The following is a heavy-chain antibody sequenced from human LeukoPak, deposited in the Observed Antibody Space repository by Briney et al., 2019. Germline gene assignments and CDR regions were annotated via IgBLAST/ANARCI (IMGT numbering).Heavy chain of an antibody. V-gene: IGHV4-38-2*02. CDR3: ARGTPYYYYYYMDV. Sequence: SETLSLTCTVSGYSISSGYYWGWIRQPPGKGLEWIGSIYHSGSTYYNPSLKSRVTISVDTSKNQFSLKLSSVTAADTAVYYCARGTPYYYYYYMDVWGKGTTVTVSS. CDR2: IYHSGST. J-gene: IGHJ6*03. D-gene: IGHD2-15*01. CDR1: GYSISSGYY.